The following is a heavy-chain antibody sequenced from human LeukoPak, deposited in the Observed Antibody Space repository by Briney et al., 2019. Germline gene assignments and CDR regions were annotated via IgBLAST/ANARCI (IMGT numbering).Heavy chain of an antibody. CDR3: ARDRGLFTEVRGYNWFDP. CDR2: ISTSGNT. CDR1: GFPLSKYA. V-gene: IGHV3-69-1*01. Sequence: PGGSLRLSCIGSGFPLSKYAMNWVRQAPGKGLEWVSLISTSGNTHYADSVKGRFTISRDNAKNSLYLQMNSLRAEDTAVYYCARDRGLFTEVRGYNWFDPWGQGTLVTVSS. D-gene: IGHD3-10*01. J-gene: IGHJ5*02.